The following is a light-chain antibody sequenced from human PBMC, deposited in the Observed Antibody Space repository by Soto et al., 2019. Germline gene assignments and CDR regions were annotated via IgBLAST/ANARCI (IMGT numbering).Light chain of an antibody. Sequence: QSALTQPPSVSGSPGQSVTISSTGTSSDVAFYNRVSWYQQPPGTAPKLIIYEVSNRASGVPDRFSGSKSGNTASLTISGLQAEDEADYSCSSHTTSTVLFGGGTKLTVL. CDR2: EVS. CDR3: SSHTTSTVL. CDR1: SSDVAFYNR. V-gene: IGLV2-18*02. J-gene: IGLJ3*02.